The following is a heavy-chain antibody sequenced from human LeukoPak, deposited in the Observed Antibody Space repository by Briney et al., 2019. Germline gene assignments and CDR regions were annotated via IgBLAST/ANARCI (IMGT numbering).Heavy chain of an antibody. V-gene: IGHV1-2*02. J-gene: IGHJ6*03. CDR3: ARNNCGGDCYYYYYYYMDV. CDR2: INPNSGGT. D-gene: IGHD2-21*02. Sequence: ASVKVSCKASGYTFTGYYMHWVRQAPGQGLEWMGWINPNSGGTNYAQKFQGRVTMTRDTSISTAYMELSRLRSDDTAVYYCARNNCGGDCYYYYYYYMDVWGKGTTVTVSS. CDR1: GYTFTGYY.